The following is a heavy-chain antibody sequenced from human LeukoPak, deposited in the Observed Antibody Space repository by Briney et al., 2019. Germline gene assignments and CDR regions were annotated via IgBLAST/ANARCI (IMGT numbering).Heavy chain of an antibody. CDR1: GYTFANYY. D-gene: IGHD6-19*01. CDR2: INPNSGGT. CDR3: ARASVAGTTKDY. J-gene: IGHJ4*02. Sequence: GASVKVSCKASGYTFANYYMHWVRQAPGQGLEWMGWINPNSGGTNYAQKFQGRVTMTRDTSISTAYMELSRLRSDDTAVYYCARASVAGTTKDYWGQGTLVTVSS. V-gene: IGHV1-2*02.